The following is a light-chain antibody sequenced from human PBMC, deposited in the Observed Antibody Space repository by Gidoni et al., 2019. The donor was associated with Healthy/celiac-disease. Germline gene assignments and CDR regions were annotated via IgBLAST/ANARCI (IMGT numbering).Light chain of an antibody. CDR1: QSVLYSSNTKNY. V-gene: IGKV4-1*01. J-gene: IGKJ1*01. CDR2: WAS. CDR3: QQYYSTPT. Sequence: DIVMTQSSDSLAVSLGERSTINCKSSQSVLYSSNTKNYVAWYQQKPGQPPKLLIYWASTREAGVPDRFSGSGSATYFTLTISRLQAEDVAVYCCQQYYSTPTFGQGTKVEIK.